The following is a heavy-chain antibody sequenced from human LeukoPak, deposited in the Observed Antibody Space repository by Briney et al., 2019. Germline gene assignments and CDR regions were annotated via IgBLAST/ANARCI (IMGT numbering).Heavy chain of an antibody. J-gene: IGHJ4*02. V-gene: IGHV3-48*03. CDR2: ISSSGSTI. CDR3: ARGYSSSWYGALWGGFDLDY. D-gene: IGHD6-13*01. Sequence: GGSLRLSCAASGFTFSSYEMNWVRQAAGKGLEWVSYISSSGSTIYYADSVNGRFTISRDNAKNSLYLQMNSLRAEDTAVYYCARGYSSSWYGALWGGFDLDYWGQGTLVTVSS. CDR1: GFTFSSYE.